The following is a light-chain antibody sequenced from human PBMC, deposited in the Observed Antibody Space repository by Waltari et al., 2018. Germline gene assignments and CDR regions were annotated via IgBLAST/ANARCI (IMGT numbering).Light chain of an antibody. CDR2: GAS. Sequence: DIVLTQSPGTLSLSPGERATLSCRASQRVSSSHLAWYQQKPGQAPKLLIYGASNRATGIPDRFSGSGSGTDFTLTISRLDPEDFAVYYCQQYGSSPPWTFGQGTKVEIK. V-gene: IGKV3-20*01. CDR3: QQYGSSPPWT. J-gene: IGKJ1*01. CDR1: QRVSSSH.